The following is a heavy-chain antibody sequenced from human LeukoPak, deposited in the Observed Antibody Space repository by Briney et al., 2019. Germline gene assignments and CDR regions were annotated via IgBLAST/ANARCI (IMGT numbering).Heavy chain of an antibody. V-gene: IGHV3-66*01. Sequence: GGSLRLSCAASGFTVSSNYMSWVRQAPGKGLEWVSVIYSGGSTYYADSVKGRFTISRDNSKNTLYLQMNSLRAEDTAVYYCAKGRPAITMIVVVITGWYYFDYWGQGTLVTVSS. D-gene: IGHD3-22*01. CDR3: AKGRPAITMIVVVITGWYYFDY. J-gene: IGHJ4*02. CDR1: GFTVSSNY. CDR2: IYSGGST.